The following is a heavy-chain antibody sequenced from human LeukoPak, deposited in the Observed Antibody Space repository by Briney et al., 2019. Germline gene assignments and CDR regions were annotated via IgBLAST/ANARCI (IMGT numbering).Heavy chain of an antibody. J-gene: IGHJ4*02. D-gene: IGHD3-9*01. Sequence: TGGSLRLSCAASGFTFSSYWMSWVRQAPGKGLERVADIKHDGSEKYYVDSLKGRFTISTDSAKNSLYLQINSLRAEDTAVYYCARKDRYGLDYWGQGTLVTVSS. CDR3: ARKDRYGLDY. CDR1: GFTFSSYW. CDR2: IKHDGSEK. V-gene: IGHV3-7*01.